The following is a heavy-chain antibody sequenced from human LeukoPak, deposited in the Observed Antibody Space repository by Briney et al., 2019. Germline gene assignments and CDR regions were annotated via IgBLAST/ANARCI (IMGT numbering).Heavy chain of an antibody. Sequence: ASVTVSFKASGYTFTGYYMHWVRQAPGQGLEWMGWINPNNGGTNYAQKFQGRVTMTSDTSISTAYMELSRLRSDDTAVYYCVRDPSEVGALWGQGSLVTVSS. D-gene: IGHD1-26*01. CDR1: GYTFTGYY. CDR3: VRDPSEVGAL. J-gene: IGHJ4*02. V-gene: IGHV1-2*02. CDR2: INPNNGGT.